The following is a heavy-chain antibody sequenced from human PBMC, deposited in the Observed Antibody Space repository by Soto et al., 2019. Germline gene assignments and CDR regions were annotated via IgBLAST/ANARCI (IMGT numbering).Heavy chain of an antibody. Sequence: QVQLQESGPGLVKPSGTLSLTCAVSGGSISGSSWWNWVRQPPGKGLEWIGEVYHSGTTDYNPSHKSRVTISVDKSKNQFSLKLSSVTAADTALYYCARGTAMPSRLDDWGQGALVTVPS. D-gene: IGHD5-18*01. CDR2: VYHSGTT. CDR1: GGSISGSSW. J-gene: IGHJ4*02. CDR3: ARGTAMPSRLDD. V-gene: IGHV4-4*02.